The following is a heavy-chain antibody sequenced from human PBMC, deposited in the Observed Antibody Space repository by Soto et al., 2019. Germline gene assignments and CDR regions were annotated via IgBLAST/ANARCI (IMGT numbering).Heavy chain of an antibody. CDR1: GGTFSSYT. CDR2: IIPILGIA. V-gene: IGHV1-69*02. Sequence: QVQLVQSGAEVKEPGSSVKVSCKASGGTFSSYTISWVRQAPGQGLEWMGRIIPILGIANYAQKFQGRVTITADKSTSTAYMELSSLRSEDTAVYYCARRLRRGAFDIWGQGTMVTVSS. J-gene: IGHJ3*02. D-gene: IGHD5-18*01. CDR3: ARRLRRGAFDI.